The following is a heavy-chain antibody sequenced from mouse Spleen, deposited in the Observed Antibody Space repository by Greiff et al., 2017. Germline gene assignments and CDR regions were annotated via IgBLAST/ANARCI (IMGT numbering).Heavy chain of an antibody. Sequence: EVKLMESGGDLVKPGGSLKLSCAASGFTFSSYGMSWVRQTPDKRLEWVATISSGGSYTYYPDSVKGRFTISRDNAKNTLYLQMSSLKSEDTAMYYCASDTSFAYWGQGTLVTVSA. CDR2: ISSGGSYT. CDR3: ASDTSFAY. V-gene: IGHV5-6*01. CDR1: GFTFSSYG. D-gene: IGHD5-1-1*01. J-gene: IGHJ3*01.